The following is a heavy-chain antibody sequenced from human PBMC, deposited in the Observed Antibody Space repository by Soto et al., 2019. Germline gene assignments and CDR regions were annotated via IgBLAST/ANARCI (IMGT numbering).Heavy chain of an antibody. V-gene: IGHV4-4*02. CDR1: GGSISSSNW. J-gene: IGHJ6*02. D-gene: IGHD1-26*01. CDR3: ARDGSLEFSSGGFYYDGMDV. CDR2: IYHSGST. Sequence: SETLSLTCAVSGGSISSSNWWSWVRQPPGKGLGWTGEIYHSGSTNYNPSLKSRVTISVDKSKNQFSLRLSSVTAADTAVYYCARDGSLEFSSGGFYYDGMDVWGQGTTVIVSS.